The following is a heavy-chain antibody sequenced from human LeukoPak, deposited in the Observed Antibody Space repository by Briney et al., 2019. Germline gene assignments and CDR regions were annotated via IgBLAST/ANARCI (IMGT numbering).Heavy chain of an antibody. CDR1: GYTFTSYA. CDR2: INAGNGNT. CDR3: AREENIGQQLDL. J-gene: IGHJ5*02. Sequence: ASVKVSCKAPGYTFTSYAMHWVRQAPGQRLEWMGWINAGNGNTKYSQKFQGRVTITRDTSASTAYMELSSLRSEDTAVYYCAREENIGQQLDLWGQGTLVTVSS. V-gene: IGHV1-3*01. D-gene: IGHD6-13*01.